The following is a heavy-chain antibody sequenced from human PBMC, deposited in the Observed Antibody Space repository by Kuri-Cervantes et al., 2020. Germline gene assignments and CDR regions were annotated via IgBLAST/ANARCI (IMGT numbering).Heavy chain of an antibody. J-gene: IGHJ4*02. Sequence: GGSLRLSCAASGFTFSNAWMSWVRQAPGKGLEWVGRIKSKTDGGTTDYAAPVKGRFTISRDDSKNTLYLQMNSLKTEDTAVYYCTTEQLDYGEGIDYWGQGTLVTVSS. D-gene: IGHD4-17*01. CDR2: IKSKTDGGTT. V-gene: IGHV3-15*01. CDR1: GFTFSNAW. CDR3: TTEQLDYGEGIDY.